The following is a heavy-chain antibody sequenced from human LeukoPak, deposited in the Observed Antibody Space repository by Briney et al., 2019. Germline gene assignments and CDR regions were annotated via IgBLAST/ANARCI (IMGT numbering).Heavy chain of an antibody. D-gene: IGHD4-17*01. J-gene: IGHJ6*02. CDR2: ISGSGDSS. Sequence: GGSLRLSCAASGFIFSNYAMSWARRAPGEGLEWVSGISGSGDSSYYADSVKGRFTISRDNSGNTLYLQMNSLRAEDTAVYYCAKDLYGFYAMDVWGQGTTVTVSS. V-gene: IGHV3-23*01. CDR1: GFIFSNYA. CDR3: AKDLYGFYAMDV.